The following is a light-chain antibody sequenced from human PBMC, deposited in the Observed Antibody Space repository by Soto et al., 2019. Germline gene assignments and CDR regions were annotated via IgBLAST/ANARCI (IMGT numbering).Light chain of an antibody. J-gene: IGLJ1*01. CDR2: DVS. Sequence: QSVLTQPASVSGSPGQSITISCSGTSSDVGGYNYVFWYQHHPGKAPKLMIYDVSNRPSGVSNRFSGSKSGNTASLTISGLQAEDEADYYCSSYTSSSTYVLGTGTNVTVL. V-gene: IGLV2-14*03. CDR1: SSDVGGYNY. CDR3: SSYTSSSTYV.